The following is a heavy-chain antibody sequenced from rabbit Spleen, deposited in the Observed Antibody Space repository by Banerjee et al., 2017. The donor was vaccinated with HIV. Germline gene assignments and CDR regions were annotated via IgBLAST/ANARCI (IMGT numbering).Heavy chain of an antibody. V-gene: IGHV1S45*01. J-gene: IGHJ4*01. CDR1: GFSLSYNYV. D-gene: IGHD2-1*01. CDR3: VRDQAGDADYGPYYLNL. CDR2: IYTTGTWT. Sequence: QELLVESGGGLVKPGASLTLTCKASGFSLSYNYVMCWVRQAPGKGLEWIACIYTTGTWTYYANWAKGRFTISKTSSTTVTLQMTSLTVADTATYFCVRDQAGDADYGPYYLNLWGPGTLVTVS.